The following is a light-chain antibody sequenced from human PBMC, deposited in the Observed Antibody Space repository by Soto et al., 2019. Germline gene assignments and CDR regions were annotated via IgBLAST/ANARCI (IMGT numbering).Light chain of an antibody. J-gene: IGLJ2*01. CDR2: DVS. Sequence: QSVLTQPPSVSGAPGQRVIITCTGSPSNIGAGYAVHWYRRLPGTAPKLMIYDVSKRPSGVPDRFSGSKSGNTASLTISGLQAEDEADYYCCSYAGSVVFGGGTKLTVL. CDR1: PSNIGAGYA. V-gene: IGLV1-40*01. CDR3: CSYAGSVV.